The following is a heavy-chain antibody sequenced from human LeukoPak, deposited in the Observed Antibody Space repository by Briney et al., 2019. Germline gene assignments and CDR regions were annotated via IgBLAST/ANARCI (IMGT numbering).Heavy chain of an antibody. CDR3: ARDVKRITIFGVVIPDYMDV. CDR2: IWYDGSNK. J-gene: IGHJ6*03. CDR1: GFTFSSYG. Sequence: PGGSLRLSCAASGFTFSSYGMHWVRQAPGKGLEWVAVIWYDGSNKYYADSVKGRFTISRDNSKNTLYLQMNSLRAEDTAVYYCARDVKRITIFGVVIPDYMDVWGKGTTVTASS. V-gene: IGHV3-33*01. D-gene: IGHD3-3*01.